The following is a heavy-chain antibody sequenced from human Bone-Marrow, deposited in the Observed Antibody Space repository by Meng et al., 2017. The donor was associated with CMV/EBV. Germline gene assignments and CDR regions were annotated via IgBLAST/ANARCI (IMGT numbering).Heavy chain of an antibody. CDR2: IKPDSGAT. CDR1: GLYFSDHY. J-gene: IGHJ4*02. Sequence: ASVKVSCKASGLYFSDHYMHWLPQAPGQGLEWMGWIKPDSGATNYAQTFQGRVTMTTDSSITTAYMELIGLTSDDTAVYYCARDHNWGPDHWGQGTLVTFSS. D-gene: IGHD1-1*01. V-gene: IGHV1-2*02. CDR3: ARDHNWGPDH.